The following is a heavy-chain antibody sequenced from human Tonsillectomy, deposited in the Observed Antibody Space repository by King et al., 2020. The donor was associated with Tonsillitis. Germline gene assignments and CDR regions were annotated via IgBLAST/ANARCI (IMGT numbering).Heavy chain of an antibody. V-gene: IGHV3-30-3*01. CDR1: GFTFSSYA. D-gene: IGHD6-13*01. J-gene: IGHJ4*02. CDR3: ARDPSGGTWYLGLEY. Sequence: VQLVESGGGVVQPGRSLRFSCAASGFTFSSYAMHWVRQAPGKGLEWVTVISYDGSNKYYADSGKGRFTISRDNSKNTLYLQMNNLRAEDTAVYYCARDPSGGTWYLGLEYWGQGTLVTVSS. CDR2: ISYDGSNK.